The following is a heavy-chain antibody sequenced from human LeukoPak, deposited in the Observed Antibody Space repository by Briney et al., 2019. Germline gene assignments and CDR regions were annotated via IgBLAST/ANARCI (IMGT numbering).Heavy chain of an antibody. Sequence: GGSLRLSCAASGFTFSSYEMNWVRQAPGKGLEWVSYISSSGSTIYYADSVKGRFTISRDNAKNSLYLQMNSLRAVDTAVYYCARVYPQDRDWLLDYYYYYYMDVWGKGTTVTISS. CDR1: GFTFSSYE. CDR2: ISSSGSTI. D-gene: IGHD3/OR15-3a*01. J-gene: IGHJ6*03. V-gene: IGHV3-48*03. CDR3: ARVYPQDRDWLLDYYYYYYMDV.